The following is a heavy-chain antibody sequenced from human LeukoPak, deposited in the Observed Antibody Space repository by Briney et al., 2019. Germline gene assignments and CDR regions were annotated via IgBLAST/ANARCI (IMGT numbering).Heavy chain of an antibody. J-gene: IGHJ4*02. D-gene: IGHD3-22*01. V-gene: IGHV3-33*01. Sequence: GRSLRLSCAASGFTFSSYGMHWVRQAPGKGLEWVAVIWYDGSNKYYADSVKGRFTISRDNSKNTLYLQLNSLRAEDTAVYYCARDSSGYRSPFDYWGQGTLDTVSS. CDR1: GFTFSSYG. CDR2: IWYDGSNK. CDR3: ARDSSGYRSPFDY.